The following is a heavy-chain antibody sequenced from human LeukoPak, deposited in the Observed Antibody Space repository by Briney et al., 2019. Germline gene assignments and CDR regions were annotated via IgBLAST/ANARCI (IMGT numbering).Heavy chain of an antibody. V-gene: IGHV3-23*01. CDR2: ISGLGSTT. D-gene: IGHD3-9*01. CDR1: GFHFSSSP. J-gene: IGHJ4*02. CDR3: VKDHGWLLYS. Sequence: PGGSLRLSCAASGFHFSSSPMGWVRQAPGKGLEWVSSISGLGSTTYYAGSVEGRFTISRDNSKNTLYLQMNSLRADDTAVYYCVKDHGWLLYSWGQGTLVTVSS.